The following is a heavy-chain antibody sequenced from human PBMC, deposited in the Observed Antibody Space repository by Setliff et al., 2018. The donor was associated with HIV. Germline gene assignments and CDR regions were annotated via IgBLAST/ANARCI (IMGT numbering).Heavy chain of an antibody. Sequence: SETLSLTCAVSGYSISSGYYWDWIRQPPGKGLGWIGSIFHSASTNYNPSLKSRVTISIDTSKNQFALKLTSVTAADTAVYYCARRGAYGYDYFDYWGPGMLVTVSS. CDR1: GYSISSGYY. J-gene: IGHJ4*02. D-gene: IGHD5-12*01. CDR3: ARRGAYGYDYFDY. CDR2: IFHSAST. V-gene: IGHV4-38-2*01.